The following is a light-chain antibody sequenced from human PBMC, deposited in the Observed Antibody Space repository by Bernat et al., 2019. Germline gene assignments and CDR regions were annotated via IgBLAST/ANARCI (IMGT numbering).Light chain of an antibody. J-gene: IGLJ2*01. Sequence: QSALTQPASVSGSPGQSITISCTGTSSDVGGYNYVSWFQQHPDKAPKLMLYDVTNRPSGVSYRFSGSKSGNTASLTISGLLAEDEADYYCVSYTSSSTFVFGGGTRLTVL. CDR1: SSDVGGYNY. CDR2: DVT. V-gene: IGLV2-14*03. CDR3: VSYTSSSTFV.